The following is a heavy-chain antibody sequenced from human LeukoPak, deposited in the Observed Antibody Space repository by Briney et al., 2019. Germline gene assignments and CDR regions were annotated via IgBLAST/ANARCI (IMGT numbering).Heavy chain of an antibody. CDR2: IYWNDDK. V-gene: IGHV2-5*01. CDR3: AHRNSDYRAFDI. CDR1: GFSLSTSGIY. Sequence: ESGPTLLKPTQTLTLTCTFSGFSLSTSGIYVGWIRQPPGKALEWLALIYWNDDKRYSPSLKSRLTITKDTSKNQVVLTMTNMDPVDTATYYCAHRNSDYRAFDIWGQGTMVTVSS. J-gene: IGHJ3*02. D-gene: IGHD4-11*01.